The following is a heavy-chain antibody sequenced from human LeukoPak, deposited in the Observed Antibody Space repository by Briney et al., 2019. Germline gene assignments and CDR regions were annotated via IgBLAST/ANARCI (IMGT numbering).Heavy chain of an antibody. CDR3: ARESHYDSSGYLQYYFDY. D-gene: IGHD3-22*01. Sequence: SETLSLTCAVYGGSFSGYYWSWIRQPPGKGLEWIAEINHSGSTNYNPSLKSRVTISVDTSKNQFSLKLSSVTAADTAVYYCARESHYDSSGYLQYYFDYWGQGTLVTVSS. V-gene: IGHV4-34*01. CDR2: INHSGST. J-gene: IGHJ4*02. CDR1: GGSFSGYY.